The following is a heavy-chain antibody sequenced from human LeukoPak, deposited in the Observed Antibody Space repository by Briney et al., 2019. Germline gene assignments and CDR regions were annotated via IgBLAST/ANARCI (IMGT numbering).Heavy chain of an antibody. D-gene: IGHD4-23*01. Sequence: GGSLRLSCAASGFTFEDYTMHWVRQAPGKGLEWVSLISWDGGSTHYADSVKGRFTISRDDSKNSLYLQMNSLTTEDTALYYCSTGPRSLPYWGPGTLVTVSS. J-gene: IGHJ4*01. CDR3: STGPRSLPY. V-gene: IGHV3-43*01. CDR1: GFTFEDYT. CDR2: ISWDGGST.